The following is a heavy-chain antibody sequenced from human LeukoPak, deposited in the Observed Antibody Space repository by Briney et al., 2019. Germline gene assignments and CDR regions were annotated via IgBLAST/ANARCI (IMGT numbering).Heavy chain of an antibody. CDR1: GGSFSGYY. CDR2: INHSGST. CDR3: ARGQYDYAY. J-gene: IGHJ4*02. D-gene: IGHD5-12*01. Sequence: PSETLSLTCAVYGGSFSGYYWSWIRQPPGKGLEWIGEINHSGSTNYNPSLKSRVTISVDTSKNQFSLKLSSVTAADTAVYYCARGQYDYAYWGQGTLVTVSS. V-gene: IGHV4-34*01.